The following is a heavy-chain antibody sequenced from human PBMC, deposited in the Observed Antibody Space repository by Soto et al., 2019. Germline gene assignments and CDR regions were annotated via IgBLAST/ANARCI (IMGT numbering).Heavy chain of an antibody. CDR2: MNPNSGNT. Sequence: ASVKVSCKASGYTFTSYDINWVRQATGQGFEWMGWMNPNSGNTGYAQKFQGRVTMTSNTSISTAYMELSSLRSEDTAVYYCARAPFLTTLVVPAANGWFDPWGQGTLVTVSS. D-gene: IGHD2-2*01. V-gene: IGHV1-8*01. CDR3: ARAPFLTTLVVPAANGWFDP. J-gene: IGHJ5*02. CDR1: GYTFTSYD.